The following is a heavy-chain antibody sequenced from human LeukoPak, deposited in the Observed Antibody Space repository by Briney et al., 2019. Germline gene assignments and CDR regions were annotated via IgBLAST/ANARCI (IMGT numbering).Heavy chain of an antibody. CDR1: GFTFSSYW. CDR2: IKQDGSEK. CDR3: ARDVAGSSWYAMSRGYYYYYMDV. Sequence: QPGGSLRLSCAASGFTFSSYWMSWVRQAPGKGLEWVANIKQDGSEKYYVDSVKGRFTISGDNAKNSLYLQMNSLRAEDTAVYYCARDVAGSSWYAMSRGYYYYYMDVWGKGTTVTISS. V-gene: IGHV3-7*01. D-gene: IGHD6-13*01. J-gene: IGHJ6*03.